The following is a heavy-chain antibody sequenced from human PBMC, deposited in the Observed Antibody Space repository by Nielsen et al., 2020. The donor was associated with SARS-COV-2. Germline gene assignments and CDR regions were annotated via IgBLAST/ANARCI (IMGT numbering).Heavy chain of an antibody. CDR2: ISTSSKTI. Sequence: GESLKISCAVSGFTFSTCSNCAMDWVRQTPEKGLEWLSYISTSSKTIYFADSVKGRFTISRDNDKSSLFLQMDSLRAEDSAVYYCARVATGDLVDYWGQGTLVTVSS. V-gene: IGHV3-48*01. D-gene: IGHD3-10*01. CDR1: GFTFSTCSNC. J-gene: IGHJ4*02. CDR3: ARVATGDLVDY.